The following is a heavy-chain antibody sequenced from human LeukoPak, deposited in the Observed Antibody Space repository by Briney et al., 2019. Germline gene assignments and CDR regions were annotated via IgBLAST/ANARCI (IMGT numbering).Heavy chain of an antibody. J-gene: IGHJ4*02. CDR3: AREKRWIQLGYFDY. Sequence: SQTLSLTCTVSGGSISSGSYYWSWIRQPAGKGLEWIGRIYTGGSTNYNPSLKSRVTISVDTSKNQFSLKLSSVTAADTAVYYCAREKRWIQLGYFDYWGQGTLVTVSS. V-gene: IGHV4-61*02. D-gene: IGHD5-24*01. CDR2: IYTGGST. CDR1: GGSISSGSYY.